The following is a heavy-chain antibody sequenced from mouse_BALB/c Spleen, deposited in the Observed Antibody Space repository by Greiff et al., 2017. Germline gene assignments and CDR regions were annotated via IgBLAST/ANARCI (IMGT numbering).Heavy chain of an antibody. V-gene: IGHV7-3*02. J-gene: IGHJ3*01. D-gene: IGHD2-4*01. CDR1: GFTFTDYY. Sequence: EVMLVESGGGLVQPGGSLRLSCATSGFTFTDYYMSWVRQPPGKALEWLGFIRNKANGYTTEYSASVKGRFTISRDNSQSILYLQMNTLRAEDSATYYCARDYDYAAWFAYWGQGTLVTVSA. CDR2: IRNKANGYTT. CDR3: ARDYDYAAWFAY.